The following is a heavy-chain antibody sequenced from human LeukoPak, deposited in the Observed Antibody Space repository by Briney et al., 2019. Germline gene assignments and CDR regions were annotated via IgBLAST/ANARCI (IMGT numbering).Heavy chain of an antibody. CDR1: GFTFSSYG. V-gene: IGHV3-30*02. J-gene: IGHJ3*02. CDR2: IRYDGSDK. Sequence: GGSLRLSCVASGFTFSSYGMHWVRQAPGKGLEWVAFIRYDGSDKHYADSVKGRFTISRDNSKNTLYVQMNSLRAEDTAVYYCAKDTAMVFTIWGQGTMVTVSS. CDR3: AKDTAMVFTI. D-gene: IGHD5-18*01.